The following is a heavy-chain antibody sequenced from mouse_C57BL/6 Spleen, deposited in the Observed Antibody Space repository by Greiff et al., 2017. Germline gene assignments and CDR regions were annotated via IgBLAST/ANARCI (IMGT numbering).Heavy chain of an antibody. Sequence: QVQLQQSGPELVKPGASVKISCKASGYAFSSSWMNWVKQRPGKGLEWIGRIYPGDGDTNYNGKFKGKATLTADKSSSTAYMQLSSLTSEDSAVXFCEREGSTMVTIDFDYWGQGTTLTVSS. CDR1: GYAFSSSW. CDR2: IYPGDGDT. D-gene: IGHD2-2*01. J-gene: IGHJ2*01. V-gene: IGHV1-82*01. CDR3: EREGSTMVTIDFDY.